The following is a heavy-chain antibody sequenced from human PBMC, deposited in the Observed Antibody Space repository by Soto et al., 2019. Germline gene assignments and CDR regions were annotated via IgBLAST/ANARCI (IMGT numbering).Heavy chain of an antibody. CDR1: GGSVNIGTYY. J-gene: IGHJ5*02. Sequence: SETLSLTCTVPGGSVNIGTYYWSWIRQPPEKGLEWIGDIHNSGSTNYNPSLKSRVTISVDKSKNQFSLKLSSATAADTAVYYCAKVPYYEILTGRPRIGWFDPWGQGTLVTVSS. CDR3: AKVPYYEILTGRPRIGWFDP. V-gene: IGHV4-61*01. D-gene: IGHD3-9*01. CDR2: IHNSGST.